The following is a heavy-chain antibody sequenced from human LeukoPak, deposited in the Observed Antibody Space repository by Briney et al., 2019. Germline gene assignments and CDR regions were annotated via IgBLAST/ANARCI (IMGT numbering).Heavy chain of an antibody. CDR1: GGSINSHSYY. J-gene: IGHJ4*02. V-gene: IGHV4-39*01. D-gene: IGHD5-24*01. CDR3: VRHISTNTGYFDS. Sequence: SETLSLTCTVSGGSINSHSYYWGWIRQPPGKGLEWIGSAYYDGTSYSNPSLKSRVAVFVDTSRDQFSLDLSFVTAADTALYYCVRHISTNTGYFDSCGQGTLVSVSS. CDR2: AYYDGTS.